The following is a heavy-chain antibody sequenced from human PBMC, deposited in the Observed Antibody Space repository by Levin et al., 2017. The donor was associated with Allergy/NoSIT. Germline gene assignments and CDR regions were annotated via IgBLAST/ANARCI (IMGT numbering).Heavy chain of an antibody. Sequence: PSETLSLTCTVYGFSIISDYHWGWARQPPGKGLEWIGSVYHNGVTYYNPSLKSRLAISVDTSKNQFSLRVSSVTATDTAIYYCTRESSSAATHWGQGTLVTVSS. CDR1: GFSIISDYH. J-gene: IGHJ4*02. V-gene: IGHV4-38-2*02. CDR2: VYHNGVT. D-gene: IGHD2-2*01. CDR3: TRESSSAATH.